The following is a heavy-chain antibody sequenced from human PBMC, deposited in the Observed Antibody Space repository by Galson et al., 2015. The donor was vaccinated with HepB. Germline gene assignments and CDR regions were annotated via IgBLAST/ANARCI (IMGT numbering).Heavy chain of an antibody. J-gene: IGHJ4*02. Sequence: SVTVSCKASGGSFSTFYITWVRQAPGQGLEWVGGIIPAFNLSRYAQRFQGRVTITADEATSTAYMELSSLRSDDTAVYYCARVRGTVTSLRFDYWGQGTLVTVSS. V-gene: IGHV1-69*13. CDR3: ARVRGTVTSLRFDY. D-gene: IGHD4-11*01. CDR1: GGSFSTFY. CDR2: IIPAFNLS.